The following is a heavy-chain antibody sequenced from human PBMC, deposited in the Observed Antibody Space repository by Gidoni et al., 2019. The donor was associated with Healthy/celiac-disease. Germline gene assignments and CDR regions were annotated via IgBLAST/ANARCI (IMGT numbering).Heavy chain of an antibody. Sequence: EVQLVESGGGLVKPGGSLRLSCAASGFTFSTSWMSWVRQAPGKGLSLVGRIKSKTGGGTTDYAAPVKGRFTISRDDSKNTLYLQMNSLNTEDTAVYYCTTGDDFWSGYYNYWGQGTLVTVSS. J-gene: IGHJ4*02. CDR1: GFTFSTSW. CDR2: IKSKTGGGTT. CDR3: TTGDDFWSGYYNY. D-gene: IGHD3-3*01. V-gene: IGHV3-15*01.